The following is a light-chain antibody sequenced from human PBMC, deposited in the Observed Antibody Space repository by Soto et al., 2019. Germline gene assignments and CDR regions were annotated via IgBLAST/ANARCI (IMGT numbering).Light chain of an antibody. CDR2: WAS. CDR3: QQYYSVPQT. V-gene: IGKV4-1*01. Sequence: DIVMVQSPDYLAVSLGEMATINCKSSQKILYSANNQNYLAWYQQKPGQPPRLLIYWASTRKSGVPDRFSGSGSGTDFSLTISSLQAEDVAVYYCQQYYSVPQTVGQGAKVAIK. J-gene: IGKJ1*01. CDR1: QKILYSANNQNY.